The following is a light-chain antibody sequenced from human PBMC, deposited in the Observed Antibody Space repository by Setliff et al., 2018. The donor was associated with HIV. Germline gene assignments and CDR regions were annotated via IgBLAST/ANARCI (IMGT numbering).Light chain of an antibody. Sequence: QSVLTQPPSASGSPGQSVTISCTGASSDVGDYNYVSWYQQHPGKAPKLMIYEITKRPSGVPDRSSGSKSGNTASLTVSGLQAEDEADYYCSSYASSNSYVFGTGTKVTVL. CDR2: EIT. CDR3: SSYASSNSYV. CDR1: SSDVGDYNY. J-gene: IGLJ1*01. V-gene: IGLV2-8*01.